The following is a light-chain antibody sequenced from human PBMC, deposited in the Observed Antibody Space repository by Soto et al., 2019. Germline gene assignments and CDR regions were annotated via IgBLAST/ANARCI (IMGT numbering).Light chain of an antibody. CDR2: GTS. CDR1: QSVSSN. V-gene: IGKV3-15*01. J-gene: IGKJ2*01. CDR3: QQYSSRTYA. Sequence: EIVIAQSPSPLSVSPGERATLSCSASQSVSSNLAWYQQQAGQAPRLLIYGTSSRATVILGWFSGSGCGTEFTLISGSLQYDDFAVYYCQQYSSRTYAFGQGTK.